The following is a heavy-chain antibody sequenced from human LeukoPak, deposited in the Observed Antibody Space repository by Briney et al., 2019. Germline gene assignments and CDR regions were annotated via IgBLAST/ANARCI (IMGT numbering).Heavy chain of an antibody. D-gene: IGHD2-21*01. V-gene: IGHV4-39*01. Sequence: PSETLSLTCTVSGCSISNSSYYWGWIRQPPGKGLEWIGSIYYSGSTYYDPSLKSRVTISVDTSKNQFSLKLSSVTAADTAVYYCARLLGTHINYFDPWGQGTLVTVSS. CDR1: GCSISNSSYY. J-gene: IGHJ5*02. CDR2: IYYSGST. CDR3: ARLLGTHINYFDP.